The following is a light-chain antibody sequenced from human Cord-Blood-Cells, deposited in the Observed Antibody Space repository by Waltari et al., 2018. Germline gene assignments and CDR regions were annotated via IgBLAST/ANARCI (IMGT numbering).Light chain of an antibody. CDR3: QQYNSY. CDR2: DAS. Sequence: DIQMTQSPSTLSASVGDRVTITCRASQSISSWLAWYQQKPGKAPKLLSYDASSLESGVPSRFSGSGSGTEFTLTISSLQPDDFATYYSQQYNSYFGQGTKLEIK. J-gene: IGKJ2*01. CDR1: QSISSW. V-gene: IGKV1-5*01.